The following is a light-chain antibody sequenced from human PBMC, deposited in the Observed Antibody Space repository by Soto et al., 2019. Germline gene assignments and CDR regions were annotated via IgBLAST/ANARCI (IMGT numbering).Light chain of an antibody. V-gene: IGLV3-21*04. J-gene: IGLJ2*01. CDR3: QVWDSSSDHVI. Sequence: SYELTQPPSVSQAPGQTASITCEGNSIGSKSVHWYQQKPGQAPIVVIYYDSDRPSGIPERFAGSNSGNTATLTISRVEAGDEADYYCQVWDSSSDHVIFGGGTKLTVL. CDR1: SIGSKS. CDR2: YDS.